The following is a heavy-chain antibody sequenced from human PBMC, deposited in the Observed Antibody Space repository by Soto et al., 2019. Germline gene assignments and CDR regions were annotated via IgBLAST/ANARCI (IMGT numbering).Heavy chain of an antibody. V-gene: IGHV4-59*01. Sequence: SESLSLTCTVSGGSISSYYWSWIRQPPGKGLEWIGYIYYSGSTNYNPSLKSRVTISVDTSKNQFSLKLSSVTAADTAVYYCARRIHKLDGSGSYLIGYYYYMDVWGKGTTVTVSS. CDR3: ARRIHKLDGSGSYLIGYYYYMDV. J-gene: IGHJ6*03. CDR1: GGSISSYY. D-gene: IGHD3-10*01. CDR2: IYYSGST.